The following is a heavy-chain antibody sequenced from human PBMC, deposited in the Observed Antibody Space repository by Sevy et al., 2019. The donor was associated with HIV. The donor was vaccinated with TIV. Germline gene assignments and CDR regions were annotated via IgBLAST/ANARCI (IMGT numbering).Heavy chain of an antibody. Sequence: GGSLRLSCAASGFTFSSYSMNWVRQAPGKGLEWVSYISSSSSTIYYADSVKGRFTISRDNAKNSLYLQMNSLRDEDTAVYYCAREGAYYYDSSGYYWGQAPWSPSPQ. D-gene: IGHD3-22*01. CDR3: AREGAYYYDSSGYY. J-gene: IGHJ4*01. CDR2: ISSSSSTI. V-gene: IGHV3-48*02. CDR1: GFTFSSYS.